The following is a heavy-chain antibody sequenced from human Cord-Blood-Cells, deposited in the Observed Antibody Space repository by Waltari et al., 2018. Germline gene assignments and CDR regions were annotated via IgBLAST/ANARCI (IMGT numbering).Heavy chain of an antibody. CDR1: GGTFSSHA. CDR2: IIPIFGTA. D-gene: IGHD3-22*01. CDR3: ARDRIYDSSGYYWFDP. J-gene: IGHJ5*02. Sequence: QVQLVQSGAEVKKPGPSVKVSCKASGGTFSSHALSWVRQAPGQGLEWMGGIIPIFGTANYAQKFQGRVTITADESTSTAYMELSSLRSEDTVVYYCARDRIYDSSGYYWFDPWGQGTLVTVSS. V-gene: IGHV1-69*01.